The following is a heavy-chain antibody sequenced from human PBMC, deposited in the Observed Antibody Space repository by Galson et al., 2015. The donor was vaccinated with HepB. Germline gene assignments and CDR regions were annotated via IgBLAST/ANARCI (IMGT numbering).Heavy chain of an antibody. CDR1: GFTFSSYS. Sequence: SLRLSCAASGFTFSSYSMNWVRQAPGKGLEWVSYISSSSSTIYYADSVKGRFTISRDNAKNSLYLQMNSLRAEDTAVYYCARDRVRGVFDYWGQGTLVTVSS. D-gene: IGHD3-10*01. V-gene: IGHV3-48*04. J-gene: IGHJ4*02. CDR3: ARDRVRGVFDY. CDR2: ISSSSSTI.